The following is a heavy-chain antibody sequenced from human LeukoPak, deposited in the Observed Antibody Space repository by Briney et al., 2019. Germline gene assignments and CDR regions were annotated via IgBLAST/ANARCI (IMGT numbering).Heavy chain of an antibody. Sequence: GGSLRLSCTTSGFTFGDYGMSWFRQAPGKGLEWVSFIRSYIYSGATDYAASVRGRLVISRHDSESIAYLQMNSLGTEDTGVYYCARNPHPHCGVHCPCDSWGQGTLVTVSS. CDR3: ARNPHPHCGVHCPCDS. V-gene: IGHV3-49*03. D-gene: IGHD2-21*01. CDR1: GFTFGDYG. J-gene: IGHJ4*02. CDR2: IRSYIYSGAT.